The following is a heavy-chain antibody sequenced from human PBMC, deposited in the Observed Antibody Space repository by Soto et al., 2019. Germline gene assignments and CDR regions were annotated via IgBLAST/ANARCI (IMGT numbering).Heavy chain of an antibody. J-gene: IGHJ5*02. D-gene: IGHD6-13*01. V-gene: IGHV1-18*01. CDR3: ARGKPYSSSWPTWFAP. CDR1: GYTINSYG. CDR2: ISAYNGNT. Sequence: GPSVKVCCKDSGYTINSYGSRWVRQAPEQGLEWMGWISAYNGNTNYAQKLQGRVTMTTDTSTSTAYMELRSLRSDATAVYYCARGKPYSSSWPTWFAPWGQGTLVTVSS.